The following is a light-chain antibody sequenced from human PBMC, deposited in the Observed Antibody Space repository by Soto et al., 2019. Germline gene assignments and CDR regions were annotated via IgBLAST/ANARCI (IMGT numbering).Light chain of an antibody. J-gene: IGLJ1*01. Sequence: QFALTHPRSVSGSPGQSVAISCTGTSSDVGAYDYVSWYQQHPGKAPKLMIYEINKRPSGVPDRFSGSKSGNTASLTVSGLQAEVESDHDCSSFAVSNNLPYVVGTGTK. CDR3: SSFAVSNNLPYV. CDR2: EIN. CDR1: SSDVGAYDY. V-gene: IGLV2-8*01.